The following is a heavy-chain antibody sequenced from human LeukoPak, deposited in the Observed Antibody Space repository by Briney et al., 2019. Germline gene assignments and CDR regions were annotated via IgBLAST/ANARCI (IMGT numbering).Heavy chain of an antibody. J-gene: IGHJ6*03. CDR1: GFTFDDYG. CDR2: IDYSGGDT. D-gene: IGHD1-26*01. V-gene: IGHV3-23*01. Sequence: GGSLRLSCAASGFTFDDYGMSWVRQAPGKGLEWVSSIDYSGGDTHYADSVKGRFTISRDNSKNTLCLQMNSLRAEDTAVYYCAKDSKIVGATFRSYHYMDVWGKGTAVTVSS. CDR3: AKDSKIVGATFRSYHYMDV.